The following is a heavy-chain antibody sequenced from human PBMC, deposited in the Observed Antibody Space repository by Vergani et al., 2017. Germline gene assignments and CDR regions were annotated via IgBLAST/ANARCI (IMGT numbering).Heavy chain of an antibody. V-gene: IGHV1-3*01. CDR3: ARDHITMVRGVIPYAFDI. J-gene: IGHJ3*02. Sequence: QVQLVQSGAEVKKPGASVKVSCKASGYTFTSYAMHWVRQAPGQRLEWMGWINAGNGNTKYSQKFQGRVTITRDTSASTAYMELSSLRSEDTAVYYCARDHITMVRGVIPYAFDIWGQGTMVTVSS. CDR2: INAGNGNT. D-gene: IGHD3-10*01. CDR1: GYTFTSYA.